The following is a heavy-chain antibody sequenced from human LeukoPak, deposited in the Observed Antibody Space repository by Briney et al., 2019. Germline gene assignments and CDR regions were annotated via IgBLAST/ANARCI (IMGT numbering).Heavy chain of an antibody. J-gene: IGHJ3*02. V-gene: IGHV3-23*01. D-gene: IGHD3-22*01. CDR1: KFIFSSHA. CDR2: ISGSGGIT. CDR3: AKVGTYYDNSAYSAFEI. Sequence: GGSLRLSCAASKFIFSSHAMSWVRQAPGKGLEWVSPISGSGGITYYTDSVKGRFSISRDTSKNTLYLQMNGLRAEDTAVYYCAKVGTYYDNSAYSAFEIWGQGTMVTVSS.